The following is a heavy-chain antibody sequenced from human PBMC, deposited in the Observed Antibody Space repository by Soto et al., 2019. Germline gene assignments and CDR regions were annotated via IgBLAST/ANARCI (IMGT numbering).Heavy chain of an antibody. D-gene: IGHD2-15*01. CDR2: IYYTGST. V-gene: IGHV4-59*08. J-gene: IGHJ6*03. CDR1: GGSISSYY. Sequence: SETLSLTCTVSGGSISSYYWSWIRQPPGKGLEWIGYIYYTGSTNYNPSLKSRVTVSVDTSRNQFSLKLSSVTAADTAVYSCARHAGLSFYYYMDVWGKGTTVTVSS. CDR3: ARHAGLSFYYYMDV.